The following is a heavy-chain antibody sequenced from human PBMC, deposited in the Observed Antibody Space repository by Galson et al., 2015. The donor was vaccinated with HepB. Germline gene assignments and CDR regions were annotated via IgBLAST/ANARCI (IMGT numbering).Heavy chain of an antibody. CDR1: GFTFSSYA. J-gene: IGHJ3*02. CDR2: ISGSGGST. D-gene: IGHD1-26*01. CDR3: ANTLSIVGATMPNDAFDI. V-gene: IGHV3-23*01. Sequence: SLRLSCAASGFTFSSYAMSWVRQAPGKGLEWVSAISGSGGSTYYADSVKGRFTISRDNSKNTLYLQMNSLRAEDTAVYYCANTLSIVGATMPNDAFDIWGQGTMVTVSS.